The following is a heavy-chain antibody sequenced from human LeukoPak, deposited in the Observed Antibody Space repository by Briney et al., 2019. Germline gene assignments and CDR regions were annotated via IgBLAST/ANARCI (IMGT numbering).Heavy chain of an antibody. CDR2: ISYDGSNK. V-gene: IGHV3-30*14. CDR1: GFTFSSYA. J-gene: IGHJ6*03. CDR3: ARDSGDGDYTPDMDL. Sequence: PGGSLRLSCAASGFTFSSYAMHWVRQAPGKGLEWVAVISYDGSNKYYADSVKGRFTISRDNSKNTLYLQMNSLRAEDTAVYYCARDSGDGDYTPDMDLWGKGTTVTVSS. D-gene: IGHD2-21*02.